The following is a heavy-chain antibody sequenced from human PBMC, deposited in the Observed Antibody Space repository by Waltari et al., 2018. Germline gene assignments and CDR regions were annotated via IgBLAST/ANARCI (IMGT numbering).Heavy chain of an antibody. CDR1: GGSFSGYY. CDR3: ARGKDPRGYPLYYYYGMDV. CDR2: INHSGST. V-gene: IGHV4-34*01. J-gene: IGHJ6*02. D-gene: IGHD3-22*01. Sequence: QVQLQQWGAGLLKPSETLSLTCAVYGGSFSGYYWSWIRQPPGKGLEWIGEINHSGSTNYNPSLKSRVTISVDTSKNQFSLKLSSVTAADTAVYYCARGKDPRGYPLYYYYGMDVWGQGTTVTVSS.